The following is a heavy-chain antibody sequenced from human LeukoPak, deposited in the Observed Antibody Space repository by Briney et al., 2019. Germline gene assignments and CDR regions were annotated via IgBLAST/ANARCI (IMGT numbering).Heavy chain of an antibody. CDR1: GGTFSSYA. CDR3: ARGPPTYYDFWSGYSDYYYMDV. Sequence: RASVKVSCKASGGTFSSYAISWVRQAPGQGLKWMGGIIPIFGTANYAQKFQGRVTITTDESTSTAYMELSSLRSEDTAVYYCARGPPTYYDFWSGYSDYYYMDVWGKGTTVTVSS. D-gene: IGHD3-3*01. V-gene: IGHV1-69*05. CDR2: IIPIFGTA. J-gene: IGHJ6*03.